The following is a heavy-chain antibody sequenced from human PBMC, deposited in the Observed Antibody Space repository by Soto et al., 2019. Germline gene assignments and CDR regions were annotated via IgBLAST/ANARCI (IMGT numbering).Heavy chain of an antibody. V-gene: IGHV4-38-2*01. J-gene: IGHJ6*02. CDR2: IFHTGST. Sequence: SETLSLTCAVSGYSIGSGHSWDWIRQPPGKGLEWIGRIFHTGSTYYNPSLKSRVTLSVDTSKNQFSLKLSSVTAADTAVYFCATLPRLDGMDVWGQGTTVTVSS. CDR1: GYSIGSGHS. CDR3: ATLPRLDGMDV. D-gene: IGHD6-25*01.